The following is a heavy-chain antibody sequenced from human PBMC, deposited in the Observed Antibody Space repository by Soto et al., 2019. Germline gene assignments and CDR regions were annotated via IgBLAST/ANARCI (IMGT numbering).Heavy chain of an antibody. D-gene: IGHD6-6*01. Sequence: GGSLRLSCAASGFTFSSYAMSWVRQAPGKGLEWVSAISGSGGSTYYADSVKGRFTISRDNSKNTLYLQMNSLRAEDTAVYYCAKDVRRSDYYYYYMDVWGKGTTVTVSS. CDR3: AKDVRRSDYYYYYMDV. CDR1: GFTFSSYA. CDR2: ISGSGGST. V-gene: IGHV3-23*01. J-gene: IGHJ6*03.